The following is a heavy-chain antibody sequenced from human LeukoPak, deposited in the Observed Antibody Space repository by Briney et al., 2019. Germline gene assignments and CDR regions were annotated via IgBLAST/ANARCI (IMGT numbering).Heavy chain of an antibody. CDR3: AKDRSPYYYGSGSPPDY. Sequence: GGSLRLSCGASGFNFSNHPLSWVRQAPGQGLEWVSAINASGTGTFYADSVRGRFVISRDNSEKKMFLQMNSLRAEDTAVYYCAKDRSPYYYGSGSPPDYWGQGTLVTVSS. CDR1: GFNFSNHP. V-gene: IGHV3-23*01. CDR2: INASGTGT. J-gene: IGHJ4*02. D-gene: IGHD3-10*01.